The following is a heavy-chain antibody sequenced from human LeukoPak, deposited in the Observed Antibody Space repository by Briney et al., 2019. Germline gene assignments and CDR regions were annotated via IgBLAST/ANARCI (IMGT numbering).Heavy chain of an antibody. CDR1: GDSISSGGYY. Sequence: SETLSLTCTVSGDSISSGGYYWSWIRQHPGKGLEWIGYIYYSGSTYYNPSLKSRVTISVDTSKDQFSLKLSSVTAADTAVYYCARDQLPSLYGSGSYYPALGYWGQGTLVTVSS. CDR2: IYYSGST. D-gene: IGHD3-10*01. CDR3: ARDQLPSLYGSGSYYPALGY. V-gene: IGHV4-31*03. J-gene: IGHJ4*02.